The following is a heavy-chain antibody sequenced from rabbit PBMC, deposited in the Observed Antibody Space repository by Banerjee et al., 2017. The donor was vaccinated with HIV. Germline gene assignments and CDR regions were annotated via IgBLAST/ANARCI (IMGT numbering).Heavy chain of an antibody. J-gene: IGHJ4*01. CDR2: IGTGSGST. V-gene: IGHV1S45*01. D-gene: IGHD4-1*01. CDR3: ARDLAGVIGWNFDL. Sequence: QEQLVESGGGLVQPGGSLKLSCKASGFDFSSYGVSWVRQAPGKGLEWIGCIGTGSGSTWYASWAKGRFTISKTSSTTVTLQMTSLTAADTATYFCARDLAGVIGWNFDLWGPGTLVTVS. CDR1: GFDFSSYG.